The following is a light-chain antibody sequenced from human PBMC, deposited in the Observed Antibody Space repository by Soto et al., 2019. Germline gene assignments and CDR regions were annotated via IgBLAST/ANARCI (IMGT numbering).Light chain of an antibody. CDR1: SSDVGGYNY. Sequence: QSALTQPGSVSGSPGQSITISCTGTSSDVGGYNYVSWYQQHPGKAPKLMIYEVSKRPSGVSNRFSGSKSGNTASLTISGLQAEDEADYYCSSYTSSSTRVFGGGTKLTVL. V-gene: IGLV2-14*01. CDR2: EVS. J-gene: IGLJ2*01. CDR3: SSYTSSSTRV.